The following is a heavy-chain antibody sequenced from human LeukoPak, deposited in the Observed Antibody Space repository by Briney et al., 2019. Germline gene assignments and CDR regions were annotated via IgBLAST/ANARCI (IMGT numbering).Heavy chain of an antibody. D-gene: IGHD3-22*01. CDR1: GFTFSSYA. V-gene: IGHV3-30-3*02. Sequence: GRSLRLSCAASGFTFSSYAMHWVRQAPGKGLEWVAVISYDGSNKYYADSVKGRFTISGDNSKNTLYLQMNSLRAEDTAVYYCAKSTTRYDSSGYFDYWGQGTLVTVSS. J-gene: IGHJ4*02. CDR2: ISYDGSNK. CDR3: AKSTTRYDSSGYFDY.